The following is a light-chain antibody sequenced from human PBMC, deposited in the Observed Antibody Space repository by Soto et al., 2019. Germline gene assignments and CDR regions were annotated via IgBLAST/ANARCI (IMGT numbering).Light chain of an antibody. CDR2: GAS. CDR1: QSVSSSY. J-gene: IGKJ3*01. Sequence: EIVLTQSPGTLSLSPGERATLSCRASQSVSSSYLGWYQQKPGQAPRLLIYGASSRATGIPDRFSGSGSGTDFALIISRLEPEYFAVYYCQQYGSSFSFTFGPGTKVDIK. CDR3: QQYGSSFSFT. V-gene: IGKV3-20*01.